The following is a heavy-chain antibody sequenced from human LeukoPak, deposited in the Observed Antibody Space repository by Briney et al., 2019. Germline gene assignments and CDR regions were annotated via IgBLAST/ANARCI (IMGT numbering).Heavy chain of an antibody. D-gene: IGHD3-10*01. CDR2: ISYDGSNK. CDR1: GFTFSSYA. Sequence: GGSLRLSCAASGFTFSSYAMHWVRQAPGKGLEWVAVISYDGSNKYYADSVKGRFTISRDNSKNTLYLQMNSLRAEDTAVYYCARDHTYGSGSYYGVYYYYGMDVWGQGTTVTVSS. J-gene: IGHJ6*02. V-gene: IGHV3-30*04. CDR3: ARDHTYGSGSYYGVYYYYGMDV.